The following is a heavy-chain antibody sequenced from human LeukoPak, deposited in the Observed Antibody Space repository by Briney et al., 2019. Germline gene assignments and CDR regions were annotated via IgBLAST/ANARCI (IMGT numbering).Heavy chain of an antibody. D-gene: IGHD3-10*01. Sequence: GGSLRLSCAASGFTFSSYWMSWVRQAPGKGLEWVANIKQDGSEKYYVDSVKGRFTISRGNSKNTLYLQMNSLRAEDTAVYYCARETPYYYGSGARAFDIWGQGTMVTVSS. J-gene: IGHJ3*02. CDR3: ARETPYYYGSGARAFDI. CDR1: GFTFSSYW. CDR2: IKQDGSEK. V-gene: IGHV3-7*03.